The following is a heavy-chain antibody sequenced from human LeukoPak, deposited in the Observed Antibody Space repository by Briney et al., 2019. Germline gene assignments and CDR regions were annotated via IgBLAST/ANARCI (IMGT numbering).Heavy chain of an antibody. J-gene: IGHJ4*02. CDR1: GGSISSYY. V-gene: IGHV4-4*07. D-gene: IGHD3-22*01. CDR2: IYTSGST. CDR3: ARGSPYYYDSSGYFRD. Sequence: SETLSLTCTVSGGSISSYYWSWIRQPAGKGLEWIGRIYTSGSTNYNPSLKSRVTMSVDTSKNQFSLKLSSVTAADTAVYYCARGSPYYYDSSGYFRDWGQGTLVTVSS.